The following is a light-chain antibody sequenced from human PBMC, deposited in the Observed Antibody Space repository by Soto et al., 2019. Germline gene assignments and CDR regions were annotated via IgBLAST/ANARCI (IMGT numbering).Light chain of an antibody. CDR1: QDIGTW. CDR2: RAS. V-gene: IGKV1-5*03. J-gene: IGKJ1*01. CDR3: QQYHIYSWT. Sequence: DIQMTQSPSTLPASVGDRVTITCRASQDIGTWLAWYQQKPEKAPKVLIYRASHLESGVPSRFSASGSGTEFSLTINSLQADDFATYYCQQYHIYSWTFGQGTKVDI.